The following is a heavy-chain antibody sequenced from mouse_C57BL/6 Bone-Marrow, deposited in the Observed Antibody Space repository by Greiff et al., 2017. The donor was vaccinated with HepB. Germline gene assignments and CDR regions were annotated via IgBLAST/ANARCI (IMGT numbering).Heavy chain of an antibody. Sequence: QVQLQQSGAELVMPGASVKLSCKASGYTFTSYWMHWVKQRPGQGLEWIGEIDPSDSYTNYNQKFKGKSTLTVDKSSSTAYMQLSSLTSEDSAVYYCAREGVDSSGAWFAYWGQGTLVTVSA. CDR1: GYTFTSYW. CDR2: IDPSDSYT. J-gene: IGHJ3*01. CDR3: AREGVDSSGAWFAY. D-gene: IGHD3-2*02. V-gene: IGHV1-69*01.